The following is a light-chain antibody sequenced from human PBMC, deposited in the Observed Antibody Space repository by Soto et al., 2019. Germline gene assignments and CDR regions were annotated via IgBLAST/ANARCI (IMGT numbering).Light chain of an antibody. CDR2: AAS. CDR1: QTISSY. CDR3: QQSHSIPYT. Sequence: MTQSPSSLSASVGDRVTITCRASQTISSYLNWYQQKPGKAPKLLIYAASSLQSGVPSRFSGSRSGTDFTLTISSLQPEDFATYYCQQSHSIPYTFGQGTKLEIK. V-gene: IGKV1-39*01. J-gene: IGKJ2*01.